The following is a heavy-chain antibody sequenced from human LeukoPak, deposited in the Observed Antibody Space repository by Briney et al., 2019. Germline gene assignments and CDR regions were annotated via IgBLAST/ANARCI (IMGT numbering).Heavy chain of an antibody. Sequence: PGGSLRLSCAASGFTFSSYGMHWVRQAPGKGLEWVAVISYDGSNKYYADSVKGRFTISRDNSKNTLYLQMNSLRAEDTAVYYCAKEDRSSTSCYAGYFDYWGQGTLVTVSS. CDR1: GFTFSSYG. V-gene: IGHV3-30*18. CDR2: ISYDGSNK. CDR3: AKEDRSSTSCYAGYFDY. D-gene: IGHD2-2*01. J-gene: IGHJ4*02.